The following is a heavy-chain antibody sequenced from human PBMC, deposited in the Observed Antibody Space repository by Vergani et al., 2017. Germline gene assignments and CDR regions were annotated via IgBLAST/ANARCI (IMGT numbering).Heavy chain of an antibody. CDR3: VRLAGYCSGGNCYSNFDY. D-gene: IGHD2-15*01. J-gene: IGHJ4*02. Sequence: QVQLVESGGGVVRPGGSLRLTCAASGFSLITNAMHWVRQVPGKGLEWLAVISFDASNEEIAQSVKGRFTISRDNAKNSLYLQMNSLRAEGTAVYYCVRLAGYCSGGNCYSNFDYWGQGTLVTVSS. CDR2: ISFDASNE. CDR1: GFSLITNA. V-gene: IGHV3-33*08.